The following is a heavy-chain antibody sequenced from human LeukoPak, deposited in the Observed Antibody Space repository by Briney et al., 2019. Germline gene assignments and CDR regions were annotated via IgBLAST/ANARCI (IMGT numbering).Heavy chain of an antibody. CDR3: ARLSTAPYS. CDR2: INHSGST. J-gene: IGHJ4*02. V-gene: IGHV4-34*01. CDR1: GGSFSGYY. Sequence: PSETPSLTCAVYGGSFSGYYWSWLRQPPGKGLEWIGEINHSGSTNYNPSLKSRVTMSVDTSKNQFSLKLSSVTAADTPVYYCARLSTAPYSSGQGTLVTVSS.